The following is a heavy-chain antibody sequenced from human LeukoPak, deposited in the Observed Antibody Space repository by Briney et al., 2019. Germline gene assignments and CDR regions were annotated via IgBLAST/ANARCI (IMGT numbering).Heavy chain of an antibody. V-gene: IGHV3-33*05. Sequence: GGSLRLSCAASGFTFSSYGMHWVRQAPGKGLEWVADVSSDGSHKHYADSVKGRFTVSRDNSKNTLYLQMNSLRAEDTAVYYCARGLYYFDYWGQGTLVTVSS. CDR1: GFTFSSYG. J-gene: IGHJ4*02. CDR3: ARGLYYFDY. CDR2: VSSDGSHK.